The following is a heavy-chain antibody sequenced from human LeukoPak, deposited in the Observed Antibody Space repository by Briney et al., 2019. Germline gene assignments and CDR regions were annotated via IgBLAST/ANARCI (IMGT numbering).Heavy chain of an antibody. D-gene: IGHD3-10*01. Sequence: SETLSLTCAVYGGSFSGYYWSWIRQPPGKGLEWIGEINHSGSTNYNPSLESRVTISVDTSKDQFSLKLSSVTAADTAVYYCARVITMVRGVIIKLFDYWGQGTLVTVSS. J-gene: IGHJ4*02. CDR3: ARVITMVRGVIIKLFDY. V-gene: IGHV4-34*01. CDR1: GGSFSGYY. CDR2: INHSGST.